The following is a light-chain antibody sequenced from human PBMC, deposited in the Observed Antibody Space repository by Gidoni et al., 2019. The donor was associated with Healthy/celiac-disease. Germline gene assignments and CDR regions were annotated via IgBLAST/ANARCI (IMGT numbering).Light chain of an antibody. CDR3: QQYNNWPPYT. Sequence: VLTHSPATLSVSPGERATISCRASQSVSSNLAWYQQKPGQAPRLLIYGASTRATGIPARFSGSGSGTEFTLTISSLQSEDFAVYYCQQYNNWPPYTFGQGTKLEIK. CDR1: QSVSSN. CDR2: GAS. V-gene: IGKV3-15*01. J-gene: IGKJ2*01.